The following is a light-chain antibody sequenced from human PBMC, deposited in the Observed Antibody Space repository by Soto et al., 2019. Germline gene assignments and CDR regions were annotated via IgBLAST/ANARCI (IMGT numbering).Light chain of an antibody. CDR3: QQYNTYST. CDR2: DAS. J-gene: IGKJ5*01. V-gene: IGKV1-5*01. Sequence: DIQMTQSPSTLSASVGDRVTITCRASQSISRWLAWYQQKPGKAPKALIYDASTLRSGVPSRFSGGGSGTEFTLTISSLQPDDFATDYCQQYNTYSTVGQVTRLEIK. CDR1: QSISRW.